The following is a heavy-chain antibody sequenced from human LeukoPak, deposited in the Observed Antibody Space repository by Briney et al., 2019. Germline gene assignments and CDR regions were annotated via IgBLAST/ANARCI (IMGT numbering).Heavy chain of an antibody. D-gene: IGHD2-2*01. J-gene: IGHJ3*02. Sequence: GESLKISCKGSGYSFTSYWIGWVRQMPGKGLEWMGIIYPGDSDTRYRPSFQGQVTISADKSISTAYLQWSSLKASDTAMYYCARATDWIVVVPAATGSAFDIWGQGTMVTVSS. CDR2: IYPGDSDT. CDR3: ARATDWIVVVPAATGSAFDI. CDR1: GYSFTSYW. V-gene: IGHV5-51*01.